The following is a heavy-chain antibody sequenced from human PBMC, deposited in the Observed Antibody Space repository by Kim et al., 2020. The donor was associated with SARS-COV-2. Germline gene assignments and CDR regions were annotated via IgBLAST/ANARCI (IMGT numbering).Heavy chain of an antibody. CDR3: ARGLEAIYCSGGSCYSFPNWFDP. D-gene: IGHD2-15*01. CDR1: GFTFSSYE. Sequence: GGSLRLSCAASGFTFSSYEMNWVRQAPGKGLEWVSYISSSGSTIYYADSVKGRFTISRDNAKNSLYLQMNSLRAEDTAVYYCARGLEAIYCSGGSCYSFPNWFDPWGQGTLVTVSS. CDR2: ISSSGSTI. V-gene: IGHV3-48*03. J-gene: IGHJ5*02.